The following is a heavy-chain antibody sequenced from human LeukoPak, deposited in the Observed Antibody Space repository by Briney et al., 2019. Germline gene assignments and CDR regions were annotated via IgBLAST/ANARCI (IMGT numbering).Heavy chain of an antibody. J-gene: IGHJ4*02. D-gene: IGHD5-12*01. CDR1: GFTFSSRW. V-gene: IGHV3-74*01. Sequence: GGSLRLSCVASGFTFSSRWMHWVRQAPGKGLVWVSRINSDVSSAGYADSVKGRFAISRDDAKNTLYLQMNSLRAEDTAVYYCARGWLRSDYCFDSWGQGTLVTVSS. CDR2: INSDVSSA. CDR3: ARGWLRSDYCFDS.